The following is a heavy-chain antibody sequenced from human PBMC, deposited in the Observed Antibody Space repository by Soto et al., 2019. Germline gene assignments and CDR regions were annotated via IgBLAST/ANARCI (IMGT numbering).Heavy chain of an antibody. CDR3: VRGPSRWLVHYYGMDV. CDR1: GFTFSSYS. D-gene: IGHD6-19*01. V-gene: IGHV3-48*02. CDR2: ISSSSSTI. J-gene: IGHJ6*02. Sequence: GGSLRLSCAASGFTFSSYSMNWVRQAPGKGLEWVSYISSSSSTIYYADSVKGRFTISRDNAKNSLYLQMNSLRDEDSVVYYFVRGPSRWLVHYYGMDVWGQGTTVTVSS.